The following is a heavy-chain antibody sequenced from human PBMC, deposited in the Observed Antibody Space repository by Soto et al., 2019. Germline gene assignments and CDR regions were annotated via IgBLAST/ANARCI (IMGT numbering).Heavy chain of an antibody. J-gene: IGHJ6*03. CDR3: ARGYYYYYMDV. V-gene: IGHV1-58*01. Sequence: GASVKVSCKASGFTKTSSAVQWVRQATGQRLEWIGWMVVGSGNTNYAQKFQDRVTITRDISTSTAYMELSSLRSEDTAVYYCARGYYYYYMDVWGKGTTVTVSS. CDR1: GFTKTSSA. CDR2: MVVGSGNT.